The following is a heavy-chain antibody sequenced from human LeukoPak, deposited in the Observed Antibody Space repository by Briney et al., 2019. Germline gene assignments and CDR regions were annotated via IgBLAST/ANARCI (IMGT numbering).Heavy chain of an antibody. V-gene: IGHV4-4*07. CDR3: ARDLSGSLYFDY. D-gene: IGHD3-10*01. CDR2: LYISGST. Sequence: SETLSLTCTVSGASLSSYYYNWIRQTAARGLEWIGRLYISGSTDYNPSLKSRVTISVDTSNNQFSLNLNSVTAADTAVYFCARDLSGSLYFDYWGQGVLVTVSS. CDR1: GASLSSYY. J-gene: IGHJ4*02.